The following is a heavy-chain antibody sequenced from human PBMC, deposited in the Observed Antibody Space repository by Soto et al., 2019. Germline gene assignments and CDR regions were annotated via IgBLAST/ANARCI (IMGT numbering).Heavy chain of an antibody. CDR2: ISSSSTI. D-gene: IGHD3-10*01. J-gene: IGHJ3*02. CDR3: ASDYGPNDFDI. V-gene: IGHV3-48*01. CDR1: GFTFSSYS. Sequence: PGGSLRLSCAASGFTFSSYSMNWVRQAPGKGLEWVSYISSSSTIYYADSVKGRFTISRDNAKNSLYLQMNSLRAEDTAVYYCASDYGPNDFDIWGQGTMVNVAS.